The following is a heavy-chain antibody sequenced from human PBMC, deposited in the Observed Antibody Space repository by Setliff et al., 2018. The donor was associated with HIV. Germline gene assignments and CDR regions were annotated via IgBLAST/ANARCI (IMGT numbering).Heavy chain of an antibody. J-gene: IGHJ4*02. D-gene: IGHD3-3*01. V-gene: IGHV4-34*01. CDR1: GGSLSGYY. Sequence: TCAVYGGSLSGYYWSWIRQPPGKGLEWIGEINHSGSTNYNPSLKSRVTISVDTSKNQFSLKLSSVTAADTAVYYCARVRTNWDYDFWSGHISSDYFDYWGQGTLVTVSS. CDR2: INHSGST. CDR3: ARVRTNWDYDFWSGHISSDYFDY.